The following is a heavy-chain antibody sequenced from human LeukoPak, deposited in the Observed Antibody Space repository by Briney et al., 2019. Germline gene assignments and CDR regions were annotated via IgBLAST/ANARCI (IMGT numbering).Heavy chain of an antibody. CDR3: ARVAVAGSPHFDY. CDR2: IYSGGST. CDR1: GFTFSSNY. Sequence: GGSLRLSCAASGFTFSSNYMSWVRQAPGKGLEWVSIIYSGGSTYYADSVKGRFTISRNNSKNTLYLQMNSLRAEDTAVYYCARVAVAGSPHFDYWGQGTLVTVSS. V-gene: IGHV3-66*02. D-gene: IGHD6-19*01. J-gene: IGHJ4*02.